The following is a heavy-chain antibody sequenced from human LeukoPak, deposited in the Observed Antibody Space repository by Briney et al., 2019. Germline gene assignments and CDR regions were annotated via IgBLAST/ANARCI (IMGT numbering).Heavy chain of an antibody. Sequence: ASVKVSCKASGYTFTGYYMHWVRQAPGQGLEGMGRINPNSGGTNYAQKFQGRVTMTRDTSISTAYMELSRLRSDDTAVYYCARAQTYYYDSSGYYYSDYWGQGTLVTVSS. CDR2: INPNSGGT. D-gene: IGHD3-22*01. CDR1: GYTFTGYY. J-gene: IGHJ4*02. CDR3: ARAQTYYYDSSGYYYSDY. V-gene: IGHV1-2*06.